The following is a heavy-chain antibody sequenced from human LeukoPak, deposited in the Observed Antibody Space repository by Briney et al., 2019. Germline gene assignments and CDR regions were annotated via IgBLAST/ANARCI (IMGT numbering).Heavy chain of an antibody. D-gene: IGHD2-21*01. CDR2: IKEDGSEK. J-gene: IGHJ5*02. Sequence: GGSLRFSCAASGFTYIAYWMSWVRQARGRGLEWVANIKEDGSEKYYVDSVKGRFTISRDNAKNSLYLQMNSLRAEDTAVYYCARATASNWFDPWGQGTLVTVSS. CDR3: ARATASNWFDP. V-gene: IGHV3-7*01. CDR1: GFTYIAYW.